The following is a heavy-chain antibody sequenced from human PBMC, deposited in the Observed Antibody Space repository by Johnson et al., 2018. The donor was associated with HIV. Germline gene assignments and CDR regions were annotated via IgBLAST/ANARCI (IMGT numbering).Heavy chain of an antibody. V-gene: IGHV3-33*08. J-gene: IGHJ3*02. Sequence: QVQLVESGGGVVQPGRSLRLSCAASGFTFSSYGMHWVRQAPGKGLEWVAVIWYDGSNKYYADSVKGRFTISRDNSKNTLYLQMNSLRAEDTAVYYCARGEEEQLGDAFDIWGQGTMVTVSS. CDR2: IWYDGSNK. D-gene: IGHD6-6*01. CDR1: GFTFSSYG. CDR3: ARGEEEQLGDAFDI.